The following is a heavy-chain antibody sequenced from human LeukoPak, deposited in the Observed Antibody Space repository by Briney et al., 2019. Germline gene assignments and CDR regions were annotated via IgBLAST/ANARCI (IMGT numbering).Heavy chain of an antibody. V-gene: IGHV3-48*01. CDR2: ISSSSSGI. Sequence: PGGSLRLSCAASGFTFSDYSMNWVRQAPGKGLEWISYISSSSSGIYYADSVKGRFIISRGNAKNSLYLQMNSLRAEDTAVYYCARGTEWIQLWTVDYWGQGTLVTVSS. J-gene: IGHJ4*02. CDR1: GFTFSDYS. CDR3: ARGTEWIQLWTVDY. D-gene: IGHD5-18*01.